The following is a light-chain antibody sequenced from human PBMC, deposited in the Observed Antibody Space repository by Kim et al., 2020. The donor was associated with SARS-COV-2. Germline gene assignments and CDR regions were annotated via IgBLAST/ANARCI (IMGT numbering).Light chain of an antibody. CDR1: KLGDKY. Sequence: SYELTQPPSVSVSPGQTASITCSGDKLGDKYACWYQQKPGQSPVLVIYQDSKRPSGIPERFSGSNSGNTATLTISGTQAMDEADHYCQAWDSSTWVFGRGTPPTVL. J-gene: IGLJ3*02. CDR3: QAWDSSTWV. V-gene: IGLV3-1*01. CDR2: QDS.